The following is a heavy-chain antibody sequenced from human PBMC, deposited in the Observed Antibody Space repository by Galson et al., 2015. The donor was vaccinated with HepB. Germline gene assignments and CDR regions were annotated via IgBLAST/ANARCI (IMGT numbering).Heavy chain of an antibody. CDR1: GGTFSSYA. D-gene: IGHD4-17*01. CDR3: AGGDGMTTVTTWGIT. J-gene: IGHJ5*02. V-gene: IGHV1-69*13. Sequence: SVKVSCKASGGTFSSYAISWVRQAPGQGLEWMGGIIPIFGTANYAQKFQGRVTITADESTSTDYMELSSLRSEDTAVYYCAGGDGMTTVTTWGITWGQGTLVTVSS. CDR2: IIPIFGTA.